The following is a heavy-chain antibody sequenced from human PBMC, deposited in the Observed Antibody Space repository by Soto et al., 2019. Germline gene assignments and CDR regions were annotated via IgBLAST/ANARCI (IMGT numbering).Heavy chain of an antibody. V-gene: IGHV4-59*01. Sequence: PSETLSLTCTVSGGSISSYYWSWIRQPPGKGLEWIGYIYYSGSTNYNPSLKSRVTISVDTSKNQFSLKLSSVTAADTAVYYCARVFAGIRKLGYCSGGSCYSGWFDPWGQGTLVTAPQ. J-gene: IGHJ5*02. CDR2: IYYSGST. CDR3: ARVFAGIRKLGYCSGGSCYSGWFDP. D-gene: IGHD2-15*01. CDR1: GGSISSYY.